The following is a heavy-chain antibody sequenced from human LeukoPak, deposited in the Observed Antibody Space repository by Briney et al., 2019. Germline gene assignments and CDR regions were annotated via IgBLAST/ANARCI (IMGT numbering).Heavy chain of an antibody. CDR2: LRYDGSNK. Sequence: PGGSLRLSCAASGFTFRSYGMHWVRKAPAKGLAWVAFLRYDGSNKYYADSVKGRFTISRDNSKNTLYLQMNSLRAEDTAVYYCAKDPSNYYDSSGYLDYWGQGTLVTVSS. CDR1: GFTFRSYG. J-gene: IGHJ4*02. D-gene: IGHD3-22*01. CDR3: AKDPSNYYDSSGYLDY. V-gene: IGHV3-30*02.